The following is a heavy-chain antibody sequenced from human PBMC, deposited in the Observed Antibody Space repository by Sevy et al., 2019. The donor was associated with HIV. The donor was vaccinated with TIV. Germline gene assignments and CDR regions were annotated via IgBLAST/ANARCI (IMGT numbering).Heavy chain of an antibody. CDR3: ANMGRGYYFYFKL. D-gene: IGHD3-3*01. CDR2: IHYSGST. Sequence: SETLSLTCTVSGGSFSTSYYWGWVRQPPGKGPEWIGCIHYSGSTYYNPSLKSRVSISVDTSKNSFALKLSSVTAADTAVYYCANMGRGYYFYFKLWGQGTLVTVSS. J-gene: IGHJ4*02. CDR1: GGSFSTSYY. V-gene: IGHV4-39*02.